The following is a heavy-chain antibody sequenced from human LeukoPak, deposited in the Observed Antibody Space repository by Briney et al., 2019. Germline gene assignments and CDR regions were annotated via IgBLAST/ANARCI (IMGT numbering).Heavy chain of an antibody. Sequence: PSETLCLTCTLSGGSIYSADPYWRWISPPPRNGLEWVGYIFSTGSTYYNPSLQSRLTISLDKSTNQFFLKLTSVTAADTAVYYCARDRGGWLRPYFDSWGQGTLVTVSS. D-gene: IGHD5-12*01. CDR1: GGSIYSADPY. CDR3: ARDRGGWLRPYFDS. J-gene: IGHJ4*02. CDR2: IFSTGST. V-gene: IGHV4-30-4*01.